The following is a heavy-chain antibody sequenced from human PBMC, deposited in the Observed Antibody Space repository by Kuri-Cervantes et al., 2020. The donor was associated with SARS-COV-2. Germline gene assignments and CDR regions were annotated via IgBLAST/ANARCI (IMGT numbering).Heavy chain of an antibody. CDR1: GFTFSSYW. V-gene: IGHV3-74*01. CDR2: INSDGSST. J-gene: IGHJ6*03. CDR3: ARDPLDFWSAHYYYYMDV. Sequence: GGSLRLSCAASGFTFSSYWMHWVRQAPGKGLVWVSRINSDGSSTSYADSVKGRFTISRDNAKDTLYLQMNSLRAEDTAVYYCARDPLDFWSAHYYYYMDVWGKGITVTVSS. D-gene: IGHD3-3*01.